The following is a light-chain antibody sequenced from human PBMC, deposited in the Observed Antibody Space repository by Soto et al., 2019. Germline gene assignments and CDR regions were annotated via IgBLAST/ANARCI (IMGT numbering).Light chain of an antibody. J-gene: IGLJ2*01. Sequence: QSVLTQPASVSGSPGQSITISCTGTRNDVGGYNYVSWYQQHPGKAPKLMIYDVTDRPSGVSNRFSGSKSGNTASLTISGLQAEDEADYYCSSYTITNTLEIGGGTKLTVL. CDR3: SSYTITNTLE. V-gene: IGLV2-14*01. CDR1: RNDVGGYNY. CDR2: DVT.